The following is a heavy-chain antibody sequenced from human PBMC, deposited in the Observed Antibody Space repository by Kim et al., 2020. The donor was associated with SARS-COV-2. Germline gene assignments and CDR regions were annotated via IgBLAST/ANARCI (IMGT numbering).Heavy chain of an antibody. D-gene: IGHD2-2*01. Sequence: GGSLRLSCAASGFTFGDYAMHWVRQAPGKGLEWVSGISWNSGSIGDADSVKGRFTISRDNAKNSLYLQMNSLRAEDTALYYCAKDRRRYCSSTSCLTWFDPWGQGTLVTVSS. J-gene: IGHJ5*02. CDR3: AKDRRRYCSSTSCLTWFDP. CDR1: GFTFGDYA. CDR2: ISWNSGSI. V-gene: IGHV3-9*01.